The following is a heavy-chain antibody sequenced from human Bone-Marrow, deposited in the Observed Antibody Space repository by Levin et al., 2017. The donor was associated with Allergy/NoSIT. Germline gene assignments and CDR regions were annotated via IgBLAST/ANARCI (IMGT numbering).Heavy chain of an antibody. CDR1: GLTFSAAW. CDR2: IKSKGGGETK. D-gene: IGHD3-22*01. V-gene: IGHV3-15*01. Sequence: NSGGSLRLSCTVSGLTFSAAWMSWVRQAPGKGLEWIGRIKSKGGGETKDYAAPVQGRFTISREDSKNTLYLQMNSLKPEDTAVYYCSHEGTTWLLGHLGSWGQGTLVTVSS. CDR3: SHEGTTWLLGHLGS. J-gene: IGHJ5*02.